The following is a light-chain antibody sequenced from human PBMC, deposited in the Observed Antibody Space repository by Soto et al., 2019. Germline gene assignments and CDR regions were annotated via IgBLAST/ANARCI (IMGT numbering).Light chain of an antibody. CDR3: SSYTSSSTLVV. CDR2: EVS. CDR1: SSDVGGYNY. V-gene: IGLV2-14*01. J-gene: IGLJ2*01. Sequence: QSALTQPASVSGSPGQSITISRTGTSSDVGGYNYVSWYQQHPGKAPKLMIYEVSNRPSGVSNRFSGSKSGNTASLTISGLQAEDEADYYCSSYTSSSTLVVFGGGTKLPVL.